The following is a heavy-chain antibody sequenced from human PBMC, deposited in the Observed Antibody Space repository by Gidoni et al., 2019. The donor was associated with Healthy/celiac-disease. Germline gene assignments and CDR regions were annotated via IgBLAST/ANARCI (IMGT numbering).Heavy chain of an antibody. CDR2: KSYDGSNK. CDR1: GFTFSSYG. CDR3: AKDGYCAFCGGDCYVGCIGWGFDY. Sequence: QVQLVESGGGVVQPGRSLRLSCAASGFTFSSYGMHWVRQAPGKGLEVVAVKSYDGSNKYYADSGKGRFTISRDNSKNTLYLQMNSLRAEDTAVYYCAKDGYCAFCGGDCYVGCIGWGFDYWGQGTLVTVSS. V-gene: IGHV3-30*18. J-gene: IGHJ4*02. D-gene: IGHD2-21*02.